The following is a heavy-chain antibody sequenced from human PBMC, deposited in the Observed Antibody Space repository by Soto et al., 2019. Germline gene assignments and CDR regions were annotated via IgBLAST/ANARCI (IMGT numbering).Heavy chain of an antibody. D-gene: IGHD2-2*01. V-gene: IGHV1-69*01. Sequence: QVQLVQSGAEVQKPGSSVKVSCKASGGTFTSYAISWVRQAPGQGLEWMGGIIPMYNSPTYAQKFRGRLTFTADGSTTTAYMDLGSLRPEDSAEYYCARGTRDCSTSSCHSPQGYFRHDMDVWGPGTTVTVSS. CDR2: IIPMYNSP. CDR3: ARGTRDCSTSSCHSPQGYFRHDMDV. J-gene: IGHJ6*02. CDR1: GGTFTSYA.